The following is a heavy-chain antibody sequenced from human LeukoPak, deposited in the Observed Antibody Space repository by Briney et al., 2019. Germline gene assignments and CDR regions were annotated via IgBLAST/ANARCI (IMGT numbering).Heavy chain of an antibody. D-gene: IGHD5-24*01. CDR3: AKDMQEIYYGMDV. CDR1: GFTFDDYA. J-gene: IGHJ6*02. Sequence: GGSLRLSCAASGFTFDDYAMHWVRQAPGKGLEWVSGISWNSGSIGYADSVKGRFTISRDNVKNSLYLRMNSLRAEDTALYYCAKDMQEIYYGMDVWGQGTTVTVSS. CDR2: ISWNSGSI. V-gene: IGHV3-9*01.